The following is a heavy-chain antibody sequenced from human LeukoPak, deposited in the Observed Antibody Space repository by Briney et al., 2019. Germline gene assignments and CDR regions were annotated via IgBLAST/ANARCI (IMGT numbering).Heavy chain of an antibody. CDR3: ASHQYYDFWSGFDY. CDR1: GYTFTGYY. J-gene: IGHJ4*02. CDR2: INPNSGGT. D-gene: IGHD3-3*01. Sequence: GASVKVSCKASGYTFTGYYMHWVRRAPGQGLEWVGWINPNSGGTNYAQKFQGRVTMTRDTSISTAYMELSRLRSDDTAVYYCASHQYYDFWSGFDYWGQGTLVTVSS. V-gene: IGHV1-2*02.